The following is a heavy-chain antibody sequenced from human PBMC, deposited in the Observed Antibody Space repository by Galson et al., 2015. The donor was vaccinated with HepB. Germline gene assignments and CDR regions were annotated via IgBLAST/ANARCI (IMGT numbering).Heavy chain of an antibody. D-gene: IGHD3-10*01. Sequence: CAISGDSVSRNSAAWNWIRQSPSRGLEWLGRTYYRSKWYNDYAVSVKSRITINPDTSKNQFSLQLNSVTPDDPAVYYWAREWFGEFSWLGSWGQGTLVTVTS. CDR2: TYYRSKWYN. V-gene: IGHV6-1*01. CDR3: AREWFGEFSWLGS. CDR1: GDSVSRNSAA. J-gene: IGHJ4*02.